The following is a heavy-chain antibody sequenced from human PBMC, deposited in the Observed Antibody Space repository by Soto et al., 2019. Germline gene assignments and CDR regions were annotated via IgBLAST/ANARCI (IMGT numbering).Heavy chain of an antibody. V-gene: IGHV3-64*01. J-gene: IGHJ6*02. CDR1: GFTFSRYV. Sequence: EVQLVESGGGLVQPGGSLRLSFAASGFTFSRYVMHWVRQAPGKGLEYVSAISSNGGSTYYANSVKGRFTISRDNSKNTLYLQMGSLRAEDMAVYFCARGVVVVTATYGMDVWGQGTTVTVSS. CDR3: ARGVVVVTATYGMDV. CDR2: ISSNGGST. D-gene: IGHD2-21*02.